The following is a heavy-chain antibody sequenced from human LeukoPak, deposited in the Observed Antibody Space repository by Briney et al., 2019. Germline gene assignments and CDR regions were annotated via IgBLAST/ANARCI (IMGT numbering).Heavy chain of an antibody. CDR3: ARAPGYCTNGVCSIRYYYYYVMDV. J-gene: IGHJ6*02. Sequence: ASVKVSCKASGYTFTGYYMHWVRQAPGQGLEWMGWINPNSGGTNYAQKFQGWVTMTRDTSISTAYMELSRLRSDDTAVYYCARAPGYCTNGVCSIRYYYYYVMDVWGQGTTVTVSS. CDR2: INPNSGGT. CDR1: GYTFTGYY. V-gene: IGHV1-2*04. D-gene: IGHD2-8*01.